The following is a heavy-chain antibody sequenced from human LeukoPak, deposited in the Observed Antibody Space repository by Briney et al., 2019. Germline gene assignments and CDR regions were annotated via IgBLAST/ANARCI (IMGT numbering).Heavy chain of an antibody. V-gene: IGHV3-23*01. J-gene: IGHJ4*02. CDR3: ATLTRRGYDLHDFDT. CDR2: INDNGVST. Sequence: GGSLRLSCAASGFAFSTYAMSWVRQTPGKGLEWISAINDNGVSTYYADSVKGWFTISRDNSKNTMYLQMNSLRAEDTAIFYCATLTRRGYDLHDFDTWGQGTLVTVSS. CDR1: GFAFSTYA. D-gene: IGHD5-12*01.